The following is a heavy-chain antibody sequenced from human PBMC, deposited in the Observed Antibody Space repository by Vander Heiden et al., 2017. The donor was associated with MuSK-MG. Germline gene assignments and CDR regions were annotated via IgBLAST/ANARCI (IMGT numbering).Heavy chain of an antibody. V-gene: IGHV3-30*04. J-gene: IGHJ4*02. CDR2: ISYDGSNK. CDR1: GFTFGSYA. CDR3: ARDGGSSSWYRKYYFDY. Sequence: QVQLVSAGGGVVQPGRSLRLSCAASGFTFGSYAMTWVRPAPGKGREWVAVISYDGSNKDYADSGKGRFTISRDNSKNTLYLQMNSLRAEDTAVYYCARDGGSSSWYRKYYFDYWGQGTLVTVSS. D-gene: IGHD6-13*01.